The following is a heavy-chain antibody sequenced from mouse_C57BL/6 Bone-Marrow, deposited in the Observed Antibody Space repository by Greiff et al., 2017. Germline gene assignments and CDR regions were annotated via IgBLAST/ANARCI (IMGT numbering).Heavy chain of an antibody. CDR3: AREQGCYDDAMDY. CDR1: GFTFSSYA. CDR2: ISDGGSYT. D-gene: IGHD2-12*01. V-gene: IGHV5-4*01. Sequence: EVQRVESGGGLVKPGGSLKLSCAASGFTFSSYAMSWVRQTPEKRLEWVATISDGGSYTYYPDNVKGRFTISRDNSKNNLYLQMSHLKSEDTAMYYCAREQGCYDDAMDYWGQGTSVTVSS. J-gene: IGHJ4*01.